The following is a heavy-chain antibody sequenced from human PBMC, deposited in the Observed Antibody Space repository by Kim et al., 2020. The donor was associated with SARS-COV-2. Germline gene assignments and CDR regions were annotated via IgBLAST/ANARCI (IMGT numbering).Heavy chain of an antibody. CDR1: GGSISSSSYY. V-gene: IGHV4-39*01. CDR3: ATYYYDSSAFDY. CDR2: VYYTGST. Sequence: SETLSLTCTVSGGSISSSSYYWGWIRRPPGKGLEWIGSVYYTGSTYYNPSLKSRVTISVDTSKNQFSLRLSSVTTADTALYYCATYYYDSSAFDYWGQGTLVTVSS. J-gene: IGHJ4*02. D-gene: IGHD3-22*01.